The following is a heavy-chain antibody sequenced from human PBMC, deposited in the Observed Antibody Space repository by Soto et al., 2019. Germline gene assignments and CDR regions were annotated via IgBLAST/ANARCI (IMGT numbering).Heavy chain of an antibody. CDR2: INLSGNT. CDR3: ARGSYCPYTRCSQPYNWFDP. J-gene: IGHJ5*02. D-gene: IGHD3-16*01. CDR1: GGSFSAYY. V-gene: IGHV4-34*01. Sequence: SETLSLTCAVYGGSFSAYYWNWIRQPPGKGLEWIGEINLSGNTNYNPSLKSRITISLDTSKNQFSLQLTSVTAADTAVYYCARGSYCPYTRCSQPYNWFDPWGQGTLVTVSS.